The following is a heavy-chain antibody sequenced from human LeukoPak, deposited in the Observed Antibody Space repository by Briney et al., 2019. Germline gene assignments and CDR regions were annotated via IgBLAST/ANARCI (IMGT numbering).Heavy chain of an antibody. CDR1: GFTFCNYA. V-gene: IGHV3-23*01. CDR3: VTDKKVVRGRSLMDV. CDR2: ISGCGGST. Sequence: GSQRLSCAASGFTFCNYAMTWVGQAPGQRLEGVSAISGCGGSTYYADSVKGLFTISRDNSRNTLYLQMHDLGAGDTAIYYCVTDKKVVRGRSLMDVWGKGSTVTVSS. D-gene: IGHD3-10*01. J-gene: IGHJ6*03.